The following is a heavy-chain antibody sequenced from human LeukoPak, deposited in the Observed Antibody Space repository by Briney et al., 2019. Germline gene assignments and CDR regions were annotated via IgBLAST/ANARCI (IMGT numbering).Heavy chain of an antibody. V-gene: IGHV1-8*01. J-gene: IGHJ4*02. CDR2: MNPNSGNT. CDR1: GYTFTSYD. CDR3: VRTPPNWGADY. D-gene: IGHD7-27*01. Sequence: ASVKVSCKASGYTFTSYDINWVRQATGQGLEWMGWMNPNSGNTGYAQKFQGRVTMTRNTAISTAYTELSSLRSEDTAVYFCVRTPPNWGADYWGQGTLVTVSS.